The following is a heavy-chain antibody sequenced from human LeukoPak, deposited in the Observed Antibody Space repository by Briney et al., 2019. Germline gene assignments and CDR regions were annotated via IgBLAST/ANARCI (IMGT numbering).Heavy chain of an antibody. D-gene: IGHD1/OR15-1a*01. V-gene: IGHV3-7*01. CDR3: ARGNNPEY. Sequence: GGSLRLSWAATGFEFESPWMTCARQFPGGRLEWVGKISPDGSEKYYLDSLRGRFTISRDNARDSFFLHMDNLRRDDTAVYFCARGNNPEYWGQGTAVIVSS. CDR2: ISPDGSEK. CDR1: GFEFESPW. J-gene: IGHJ4*02.